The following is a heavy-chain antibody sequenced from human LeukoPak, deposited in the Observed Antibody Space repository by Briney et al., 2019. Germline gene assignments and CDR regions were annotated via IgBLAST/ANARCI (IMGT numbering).Heavy chain of an antibody. CDR1: GGSISSGDYY. Sequence: SETLSLTCTVSGGSISSGDYYWSWLRQPPGKGLEWIGYIYYSGSTYYNPSLKSRVTISVDTSKNQFSLKLSSVTAADTAVYYCARARYDFWSGPELYYYYMDVWGKGTTVTVSS. D-gene: IGHD3-3*01. CDR2: IYYSGST. J-gene: IGHJ6*03. CDR3: ARARYDFWSGPELYYYYMDV. V-gene: IGHV4-30-4*08.